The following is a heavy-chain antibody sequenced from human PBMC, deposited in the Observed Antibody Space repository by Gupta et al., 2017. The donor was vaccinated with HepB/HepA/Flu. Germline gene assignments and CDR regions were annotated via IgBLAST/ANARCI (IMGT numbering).Heavy chain of an antibody. V-gene: IGHV3-23*01. J-gene: IGHJ4*02. CDR3: ARQWLADF. D-gene: IGHD6-19*01. CDR2: MSGNGGSP. CDR1: GFPFASFP. Sequence: EVQLLESGGGLVQPGGSLSISCAASGFPFASFPMSWIRQAPGKGLEWVSAMSGNGGSPYYADSVRGRFTISRDFSKNMLYLQMNSLRTDDTAIYYCARQWLADFWGQGALVTVSS.